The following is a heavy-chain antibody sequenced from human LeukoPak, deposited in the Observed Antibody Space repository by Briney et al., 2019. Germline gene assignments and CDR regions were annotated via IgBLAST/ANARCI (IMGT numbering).Heavy chain of an antibody. J-gene: IGHJ4*02. Sequence: SETLSLTCAVSGYSISSGYYWGWIRQPPGKGLEWIGSIYHSVSTYYNPFLKSRVTISVDTSKNQFSLKLSSVTAADTAVYYCARHLTIFGVVIIPWIDYWGQGTLVTVSS. CDR3: ARHLTIFGVVIIPWIDY. D-gene: IGHD3-3*01. CDR1: GYSISSGYY. CDR2: IYHSVST. V-gene: IGHV4-38-2*01.